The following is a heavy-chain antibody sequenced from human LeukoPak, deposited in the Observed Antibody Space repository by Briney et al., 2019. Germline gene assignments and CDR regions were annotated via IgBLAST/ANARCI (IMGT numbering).Heavy chain of an antibody. CDR2: VYYGRSP. J-gene: IGHJ4*02. CDR1: GDSISRSTYY. V-gene: IGHV4-39*02. D-gene: IGHD6-25*01. Sequence: SETLSLTCTVSGDSISRSTYYWAWIRQPPGKGLVWIGSVYYGRSPYFNPSLESRATISVDTSKNHFSLKMSSVTAADTAVYYCARSSGTGTFSYWGQGTLVTVSS. CDR3: ARSSGTGTFSY.